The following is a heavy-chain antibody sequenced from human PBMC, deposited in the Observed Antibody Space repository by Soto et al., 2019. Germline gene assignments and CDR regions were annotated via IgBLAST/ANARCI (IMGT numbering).Heavy chain of an antibody. CDR3: ARHRYINIWLFAFDV. J-gene: IGHJ3*01. Sequence: GASLKISCKGSGYAFTTYWIGWVRQMPGKGLEWMWLINPGDSDYRYSPSFQGRGTMSVDNSITTAYLHLSSLKASDTAMYYCARHRYINIWLFAFDVWGQGTMVTVSS. CDR2: INPGDSDY. V-gene: IGHV5-51*01. CDR1: GYAFTTYW. D-gene: IGHD6-13*01.